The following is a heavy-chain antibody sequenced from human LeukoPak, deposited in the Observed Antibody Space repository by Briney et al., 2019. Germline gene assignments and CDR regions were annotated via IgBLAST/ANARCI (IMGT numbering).Heavy chain of an antibody. CDR1: GGSISSYY. CDR3: ARDQDYYGSGSYGPNH. Sequence: PSETLSLTCIVSGGSISSYYWSWIRQPAGKGLEWIGRIYTSGSTNYNPSLKSRVTMSVDTSKNQFSLKLSSVTAADTAVYYCARDQDYYGSGSYGPNHWGQGILVTVSS. CDR2: IYTSGST. J-gene: IGHJ5*02. D-gene: IGHD3-10*01. V-gene: IGHV4-4*07.